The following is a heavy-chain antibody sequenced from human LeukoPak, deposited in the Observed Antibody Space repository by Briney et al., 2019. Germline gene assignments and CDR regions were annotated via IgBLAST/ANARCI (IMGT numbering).Heavy chain of an antibody. Sequence: GGSLRLSCAASGFTFSSYAMSWVRQAPGKGLEWVSAISGSGGSTYYADSVKGRFTISRDNSKNSLYLQMNSLRAEDTAVYYCARDYYYDFWSRFDYWGQGTLVTVSS. CDR3: ARDYYYDFWSRFDY. J-gene: IGHJ4*02. CDR1: GFTFSSYA. V-gene: IGHV3-23*01. D-gene: IGHD3-3*01. CDR2: ISGSGGST.